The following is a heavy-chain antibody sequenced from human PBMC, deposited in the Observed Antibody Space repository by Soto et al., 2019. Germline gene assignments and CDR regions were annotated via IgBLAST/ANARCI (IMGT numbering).Heavy chain of an antibody. V-gene: IGHV3-30*09. Sequence: QVQLVESGGGVVQPGRSLRLSCAASGFTFRSYAMHWVRQAPGKGLELVAVLSYDGSNKYYAGSLKGRFAISRDNSRNTLYLQMNSLRAEDTAVSYCARARLDAPALDYWGQGTRVTVSS. D-gene: IGHD2-2*01. CDR1: GFTFRSYA. J-gene: IGHJ4*02. CDR2: LSYDGSNK. CDR3: ARARLDAPALDY.